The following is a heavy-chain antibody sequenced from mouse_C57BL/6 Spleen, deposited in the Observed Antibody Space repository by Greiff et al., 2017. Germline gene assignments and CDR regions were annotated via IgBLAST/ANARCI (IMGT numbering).Heavy chain of an antibody. CDR1: GYTFTSYW. J-gene: IGHJ2*01. V-gene: IGHV1-61*01. D-gene: IGHD1-1*01. Sequence: VQLQQPGAELVRPGSSVKLSCKASGYTFTSYWMDWVKQRPGQGLEWIGNIYPSDSETHYNQKFKDKATLTVDKSSSTAYMQLSSLTSEDSAVXYCARPNYYGSSYYYWGQGTTLTVSS. CDR3: ARPNYYGSSYYY. CDR2: IYPSDSET.